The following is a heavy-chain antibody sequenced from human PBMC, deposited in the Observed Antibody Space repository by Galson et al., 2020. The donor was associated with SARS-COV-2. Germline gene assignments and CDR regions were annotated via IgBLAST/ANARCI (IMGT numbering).Heavy chain of an antibody. CDR3: ARPRDGYPNGDFDI. CDR1: GYSFTNYW. D-gene: IGHD2-8*01. J-gene: IGHJ3*02. Sequence: GESLKISCKSSGYSFTNYWIGWVRQMPGKGLEWTGIIYPGDSDTRYSPSFQGQVSISADRSISTAYLQWSSLKASDTAMYYCARPRDGYPNGDFDIWGQGTLVTVSS. V-gene: IGHV5-51*01. CDR2: IYPGDSDT.